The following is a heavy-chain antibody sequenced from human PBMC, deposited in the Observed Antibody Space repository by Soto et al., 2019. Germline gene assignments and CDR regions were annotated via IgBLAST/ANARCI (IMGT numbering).Heavy chain of an antibody. Sequence: SETLSLTCTVSGGSISSGGYYWSWIRQHPGKGLEWIGYIYYSGSTYYNPSLKSRVTISVDTSKNQFSLKLSSVTAADTAVYYCARRAPYYYYGMDVWGQGTTVTVSS. CDR2: IYYSGST. J-gene: IGHJ6*02. CDR3: ARRAPYYYYGMDV. V-gene: IGHV4-31*03. CDR1: GGSISSGGYY.